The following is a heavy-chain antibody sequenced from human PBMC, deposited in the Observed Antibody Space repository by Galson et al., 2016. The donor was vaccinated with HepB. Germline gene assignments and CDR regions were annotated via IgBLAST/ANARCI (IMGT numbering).Heavy chain of an antibody. CDR1: GDSVSNNSAA. V-gene: IGHV6-1*01. Sequence: CAISGDSVSNNSAAWTWIRQSPSRGLEWLGRTYYRTKWYTDYAVFLKSRMTINPDTSKNQFSLHLPSVTPEDTGVYYCARQSSGWYLFYDYWGQGILVTVSS. D-gene: IGHD6-19*01. CDR3: ARQSSGWYLFYDY. CDR2: TYYRTKWYT. J-gene: IGHJ4*02.